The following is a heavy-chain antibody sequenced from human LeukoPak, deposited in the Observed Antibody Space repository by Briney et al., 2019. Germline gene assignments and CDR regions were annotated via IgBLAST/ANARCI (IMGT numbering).Heavy chain of an antibody. CDR3: ARDRLGYYDILTGYYKSGHAFDI. J-gene: IGHJ3*02. V-gene: IGHV4-59*12. CDR1: GGSISSYY. Sequence: SETLSLTCTVSGGSISSYYWSWIRQPPGKGLEWIGYIYYSGSTNYNPSLKSRVTISVDTSKNQFSLKLSSVTAADTAVYYCARDRLGYYDILTGYYKSGHAFDIWGQGTMVTVSS. D-gene: IGHD3-9*01. CDR2: IYYSGST.